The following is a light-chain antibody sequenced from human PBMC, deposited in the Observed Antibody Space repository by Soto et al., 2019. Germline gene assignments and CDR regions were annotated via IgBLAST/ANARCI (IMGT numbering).Light chain of an antibody. Sequence: EIVLTQSPGTLSLSPGERATLSCRASQSVNNNYLAWYRQQPGQAPRLLIYGASSRATGIQDRFSGSGSGTYFTLTMSRLEPEDFAVYYCQQYGSSQYTFGQGTTLQIK. CDR1: QSVNNNY. V-gene: IGKV3-20*01. CDR3: QQYGSSQYT. CDR2: GAS. J-gene: IGKJ2*01.